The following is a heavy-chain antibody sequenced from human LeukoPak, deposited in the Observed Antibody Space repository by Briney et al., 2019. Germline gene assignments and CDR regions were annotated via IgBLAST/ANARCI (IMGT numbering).Heavy chain of an antibody. D-gene: IGHD3-3*01. Sequence: PGGSPRLSCAAAGFTFSSYSMNWVRQAPGKGLEWVSSISSISSYMYYADSVKGRFTISRDNAKNSLYLQMNSLRAEDTAVYYCARGSGYSFDYWGQGTLVTVSS. J-gene: IGHJ4*02. CDR1: GFTFSSYS. CDR3: ARGSGYSFDY. V-gene: IGHV3-21*01. CDR2: ISSISSYM.